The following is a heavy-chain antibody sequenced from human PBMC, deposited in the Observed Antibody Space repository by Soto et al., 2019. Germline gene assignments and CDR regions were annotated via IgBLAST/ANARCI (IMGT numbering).Heavy chain of an antibody. J-gene: IGHJ6*01. CDR2: IRSTCYGAPT. CDR1: GFTFGAYT. Sequence: GRSLRRSWTCSGFTFGAYTMSWCRRAPGTGLERGGSIRSTCYGAPTDVAAAGKGRCTMSRGDANGIDEWRLDRLKTDDPADYYCTRLKAWLIRRRFHYFGMDVWGQGTTVTVSS. CDR3: TRLKAWLIRRRFHYFGMDV. V-gene: IGHV3-49*03. D-gene: IGHD5-12*01.